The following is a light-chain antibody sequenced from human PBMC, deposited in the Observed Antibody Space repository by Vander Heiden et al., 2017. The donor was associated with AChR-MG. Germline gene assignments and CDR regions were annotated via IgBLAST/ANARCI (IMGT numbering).Light chain of an antibody. Sequence: QSALTAPASVSGSPGQSLTISCTGTSSDVGGYNYVTSYQQHPDKAPKLMIYDVSMRPSGVYNRFSGTKAGNTASLTISGLQAEDEADYYCSSYTSSSSQVFGGGTKLTVL. CDR3: SSYTSSSSQV. CDR1: SSDVGGYNY. J-gene: IGLJ3*02. CDR2: DVS. V-gene: IGLV2-14*01.